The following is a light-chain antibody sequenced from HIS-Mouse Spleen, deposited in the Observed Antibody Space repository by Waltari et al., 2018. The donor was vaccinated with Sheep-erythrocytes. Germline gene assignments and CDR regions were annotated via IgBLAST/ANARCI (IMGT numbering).Light chain of an antibody. V-gene: IGLV2-11*01. CDR2: DVS. Sequence: QSALTQPRSVSGSPGQSVTISCTGPSSDVGGDNYVSWYQQHPGKAPKLMIYDVSKRPSGVPDRFSGSKSGNTASLTISGLQAEDEADYYCCSYAGSYTVVFGGGTKLTVL. CDR1: SSDVGGDNY. CDR3: CSYAGSYTVV. J-gene: IGLJ2*01.